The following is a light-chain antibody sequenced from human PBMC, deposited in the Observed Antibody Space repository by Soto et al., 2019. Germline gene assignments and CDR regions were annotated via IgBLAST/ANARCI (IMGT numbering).Light chain of an antibody. Sequence: EIVLTQSPATLSLSPGERATLSCRASQSVSSYLAWYQQKPGQAPRLLIYDASNRATGIPARFSVSGSATDFTLTISSLEPEDFAVYYCQQRSNWPPLTFGGGTKVEIK. CDR2: DAS. J-gene: IGKJ4*01. CDR3: QQRSNWPPLT. V-gene: IGKV3-11*01. CDR1: QSVSSY.